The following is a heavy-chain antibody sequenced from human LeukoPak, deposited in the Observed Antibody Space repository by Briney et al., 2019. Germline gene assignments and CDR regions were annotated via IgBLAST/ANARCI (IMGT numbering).Heavy chain of an antibody. CDR3: ARGPQCSGFSCGFDY. J-gene: IGHJ4*02. CDR2: IYTSGST. Sequence: SETLSLTCTVSGGLICCYYWSWLRQPAGKGLECIGRIYTSGSTYYNHSLKSRVTMSVDTPKNQFSLNLTAVTAADTAVYYCARGPQCSGFSCGFDYWGQGTLVTVSS. CDR1: GGLICCYY. D-gene: IGHD2-15*01. V-gene: IGHV4-4*07.